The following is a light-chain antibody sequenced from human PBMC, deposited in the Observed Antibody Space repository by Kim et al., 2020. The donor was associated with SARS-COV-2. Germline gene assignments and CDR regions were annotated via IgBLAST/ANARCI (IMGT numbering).Light chain of an antibody. CDR1: RSVSSY. CDR2: DAS. J-gene: IGKJ4*01. CDR3: QQRGNWPLT. V-gene: IGKV3-11*01. Sequence: SPGEGATLSCRASRSVSSYLAWYQHKPGQAPRLLIYDASNRATGIPARFSGSGSGTDFTLTIGSLEPEDFAVYYCQQRGNWPLTFGGGTKVDIK.